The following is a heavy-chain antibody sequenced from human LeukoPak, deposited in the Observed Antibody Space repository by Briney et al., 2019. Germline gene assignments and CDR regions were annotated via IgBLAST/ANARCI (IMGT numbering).Heavy chain of an antibody. CDR2: ISGSGIHA. V-gene: IGHV3-23*01. CDR1: GFTYSTYA. D-gene: IGHD3-3*01. CDR3: TTQTPLPRYDFWSGYYKDY. J-gene: IGHJ4*02. Sequence: GGSLRLSCAASGFTYSTYAMGWVRQAPGKGLEWVSAISGSGIHAYYPDSVKGRFTISRDNSKNTLYLQMNSLRAEDTAVYYCTTQTPLPRYDFWSGYYKDYWGQGTLVTVSS.